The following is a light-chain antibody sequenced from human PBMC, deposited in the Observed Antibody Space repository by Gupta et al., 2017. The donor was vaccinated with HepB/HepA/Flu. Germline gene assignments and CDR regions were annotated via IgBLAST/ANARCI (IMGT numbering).Light chain of an antibody. CDR2: AAS. J-gene: IGKJ1*01. CDR3: QQSYPTRT. Sequence: DIQMTQSPSSLSASVGDRVAITCRASQSISVYLNWYQQKPGKAPQLMIYAASRVKSGVPSRFSGSGEGKDFTRTSSRRQHEDCAIYYGQQSYPTRTFGQGTKVEIK. CDR1: QSISVY. V-gene: IGKV1-39*01.